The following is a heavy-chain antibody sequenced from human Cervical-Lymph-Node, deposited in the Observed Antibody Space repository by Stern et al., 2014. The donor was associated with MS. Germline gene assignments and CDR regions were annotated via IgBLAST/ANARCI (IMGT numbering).Heavy chain of an antibody. Sequence: QLRQSGRGLVKPRGSLTLSCAASGFTFSTYSMNWVCQAQAQGLERVSSISSSGSYIYYADSVKGRFTISRDNAKNSLYLQINSLRAEDTAVYYCARDSGPEEWLDPYNWFDPWGQGTLVTVSS. CDR3: ARDSGPEEWLDPYNWFDP. D-gene: IGHD6-19*01. V-gene: IGHV3-21*01. J-gene: IGHJ5*02. CDR2: ISSSGSYI. CDR1: GFTFSTYS.